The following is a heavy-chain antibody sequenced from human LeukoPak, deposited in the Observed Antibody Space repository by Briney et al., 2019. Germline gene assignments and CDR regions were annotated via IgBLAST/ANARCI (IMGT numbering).Heavy chain of an antibody. Sequence: GASVKVSCKASGGTFSSYAISWVRQAPGQGLEWMGGIIPIFGTANYAQKFQGRVTMTRDTSITTVYMEVSWLTSDDTAIYYCARADRLHGGPYLIGPWGQGTLVTVSS. CDR3: ARADRLHGGPYLIGP. CDR2: IIPIFGTA. J-gene: IGHJ5*02. V-gene: IGHV1-69*05. CDR1: GGTFSSYA. D-gene: IGHD2-21*01.